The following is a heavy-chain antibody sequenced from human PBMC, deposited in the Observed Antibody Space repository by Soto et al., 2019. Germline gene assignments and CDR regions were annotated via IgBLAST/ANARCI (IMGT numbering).Heavy chain of an antibody. CDR1: GGTFSSYT. CDR2: IIPILGIA. J-gene: IGHJ2*01. CDR3: ARDYNSSPWYFDL. D-gene: IGHD1-1*01. V-gene: IGHV1-69*04. Sequence: SVKVSCKASGGTFSSYTLNWVRQAPGQGIEWMGRIIPILGIANYAQKFQGRVTITADKSMSTAYMELSSLRSEDTAVYYCARDYNSSPWYFDLWGRGTLVTVSS.